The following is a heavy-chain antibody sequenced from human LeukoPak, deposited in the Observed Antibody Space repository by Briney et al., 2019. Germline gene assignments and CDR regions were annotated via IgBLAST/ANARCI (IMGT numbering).Heavy chain of an antibody. CDR2: LNGRGDSP. V-gene: IGHV3-23*01. CDR3: AKGAQYDILTGYYAEYFQH. CDR1: GFTFSNYA. D-gene: IGHD3-9*01. J-gene: IGHJ1*01. Sequence: GGSLRLSCAASGFTFSNYAMSWVRQAPGKGLEWVSSLNGRGDSPYYADSVKGRFTISRDNSKNTLYLQMNSLRAEDTAVYYCAKGAQYDILTGYYAEYFQHWGQGTLVTVSS.